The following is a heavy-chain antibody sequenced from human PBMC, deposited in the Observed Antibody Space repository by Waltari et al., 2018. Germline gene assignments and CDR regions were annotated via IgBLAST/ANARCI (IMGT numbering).Heavy chain of an antibody. CDR1: GVSIITSNYY. CDR3: ARNSGDLSWP. J-gene: IGHJ5*02. V-gene: IGHV4-39*07. Sequence: QESGPGLLTPSETLSLTCPVSGVSIITSNYYWGGVRQPPGKGLEWIGTISYSGVSYYNSSLESRVTISLDTSKNQLSLRLASVIAADTAVYYCARNSGDLSWPWGQGTLVIVSS. CDR2: ISYSGVS. D-gene: IGHD3-16*02.